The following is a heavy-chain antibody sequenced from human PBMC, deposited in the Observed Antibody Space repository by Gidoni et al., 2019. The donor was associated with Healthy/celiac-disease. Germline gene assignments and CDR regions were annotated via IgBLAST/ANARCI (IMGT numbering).Heavy chain of an antibody. CDR2: IRSKAYGGTT. D-gene: IGHD3-22*01. J-gene: IGHJ4*02. CDR3: TRGYYYDSSGYYYVFGYFDY. CDR1: GFTFGAYA. V-gene: IGHV3-49*03. Sequence: EVQLVESGGGLVQPGRSLRLSCTASGFTFGAYAISWFRQAPGKGLEWVGVIRSKAYGGTTEYAASVKGRFTISRDDSKSIAYLQMNSLKTEDTAVYYCTRGYYYDSSGYYYVFGYFDYWGQGTLVTVSS.